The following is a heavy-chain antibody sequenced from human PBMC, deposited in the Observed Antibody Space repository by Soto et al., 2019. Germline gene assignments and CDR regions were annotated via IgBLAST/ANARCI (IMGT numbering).Heavy chain of an antibody. CDR2: IYYSGST. V-gene: IGHV4-59*01. CDR3: ARGTGRLGWFDP. D-gene: IGHD1-26*01. J-gene: IGHJ5*02. CDR1: GGSISSYY. Sequence: QVQLQESGPGLVKPSETLSLTCTVSGGSISSYYWSWIRQPPGKGLEWIGYIYYSGSTNYNPSLKSRVTISVDTSKNQFSLKLSSVTAADTAVYSCARGTGRLGWFDPWGQGTLVTVSS.